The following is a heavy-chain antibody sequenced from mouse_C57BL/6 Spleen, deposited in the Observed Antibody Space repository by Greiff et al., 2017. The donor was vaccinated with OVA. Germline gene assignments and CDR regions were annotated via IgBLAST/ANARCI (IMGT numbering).Heavy chain of an antibody. CDR3: ARDYYDYDDYFDY. V-gene: IGHV1-22*01. CDR1: GYTFTDYN. CDR2: INPNNGGT. J-gene: IGHJ2*01. Sequence: VQLQQSGPELVKPGASVKMSCKASGYTFTDYNMHWVKQSHGKSLEWIGYINPNNGGTSYNQKFKGKATLTVNKSSSTAYMELRSLTSEDSAVYYCARDYYDYDDYFDYGGQGTTLTVSS. D-gene: IGHD2-4*01.